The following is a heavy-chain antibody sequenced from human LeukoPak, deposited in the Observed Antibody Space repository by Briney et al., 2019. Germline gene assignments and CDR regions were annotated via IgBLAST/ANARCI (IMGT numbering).Heavy chain of an antibody. J-gene: IGHJ4*02. CDR1: GGSISSDNYY. CDR2: IYYSGTT. Sequence: PSETLSLTCTVSGGSISSDNYYWGWIRQPPGKGLEWIGSIYYSGTTYYNPSLKSRVTISVDTSKNQFSLKLSSVTAADTALYYCAKHYMGSSYNHGLDCWGQGTLITVSS. V-gene: IGHV4-39*01. D-gene: IGHD3-10*01. CDR3: AKHYMGSSYNHGLDC.